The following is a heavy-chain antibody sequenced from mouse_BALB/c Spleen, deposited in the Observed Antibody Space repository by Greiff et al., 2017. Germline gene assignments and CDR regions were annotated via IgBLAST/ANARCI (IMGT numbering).Heavy chain of an antibody. CDR1: GYTFTSYT. J-gene: IGHJ4*01. V-gene: IGHV1-4*01. Sequence: QVQLKQSGAELARPGASVKMSCKASGYTFTSYTMHWVKQRPGQGLEWIGYINPSSGYTNYNQKFKDKATLTADKPSSTAYMQLSSLTSEDSAVYYCARADYVFYYAMDYWGQGTSVTVSS. CDR3: ARADYVFYYAMDY. CDR2: INPSSGYT. D-gene: IGHD2-13*01.